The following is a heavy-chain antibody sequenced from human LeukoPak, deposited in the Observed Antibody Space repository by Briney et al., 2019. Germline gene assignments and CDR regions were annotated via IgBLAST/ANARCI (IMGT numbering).Heavy chain of an antibody. Sequence: GGSLRLSCAASGFTVSSNYMSWVRQAPGKGLEWVSVIYSGGSTYYADSVKGRFTISRDNSKNTLYLQMNSLRAEDTAVYYCAKPGEWELRAFDIWGQGTMVTVSS. J-gene: IGHJ3*02. CDR1: GFTVSSNY. CDR3: AKPGEWELRAFDI. D-gene: IGHD1-26*01. CDR2: IYSGGST. V-gene: IGHV3-53*01.